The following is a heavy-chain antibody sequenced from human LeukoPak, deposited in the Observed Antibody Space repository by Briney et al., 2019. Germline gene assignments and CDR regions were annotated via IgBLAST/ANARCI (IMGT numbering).Heavy chain of an antibody. CDR2: INHSGST. CDR1: GGSFSGYY. V-gene: IGHV4-34*01. D-gene: IGHD3-10*01. Sequence: PSETLSLTCAVYGGSFSGYYWSWIRQPPGKGLEWIGEINHSGSTNYNPSLKSRVTISVDTSKNQFSLKLSSVTAADTAVYYCARSPLWFGESYLDYWGQGTLVAVSS. J-gene: IGHJ4*02. CDR3: ARSPLWFGESYLDY.